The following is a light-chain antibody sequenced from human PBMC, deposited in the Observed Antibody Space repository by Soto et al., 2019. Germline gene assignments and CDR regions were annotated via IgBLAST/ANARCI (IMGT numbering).Light chain of an antibody. V-gene: IGKV1-27*01. J-gene: IGKJ1*01. Sequence: DIQMTQSPSSLSASVGDRVTITCRASQGISKYLAWYQQKPGKVPKLLIYAASTLQSGLPSRFSGSGSGTDFTLTISSLQPQDGSTFYCQKYKSAPRTFGQGTKVELK. CDR1: QGISKY. CDR2: AAS. CDR3: QKYKSAPRT.